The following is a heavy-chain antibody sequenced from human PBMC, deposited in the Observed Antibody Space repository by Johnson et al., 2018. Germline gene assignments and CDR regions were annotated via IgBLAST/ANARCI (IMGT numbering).Heavy chain of an antibody. CDR1: GFTFRNYG. V-gene: IGHV3-30*03. CDR3: ARDGDTAMKAFDI. J-gene: IGHJ3*02. Sequence: VQLVESGGGVVQPGRSLRLSCAASGFTFRNYGMHWVRQAPGKGLAWVALILYDGSTKYYADSVKGRFTISRDNSKNTLYLQMNSLRAEDTAVYYCARDGDTAMKAFDIWGQGTMVTVSS. D-gene: IGHD5-18*01. CDR2: ILYDGSTK.